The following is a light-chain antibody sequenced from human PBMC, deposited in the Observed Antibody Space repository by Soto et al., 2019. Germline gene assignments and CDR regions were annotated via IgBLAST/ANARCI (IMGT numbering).Light chain of an antibody. J-gene: IGLJ1*01. CDR2: EVS. V-gene: IGLV2-23*02. Sequence: QSALTQAASVSGSPGQSITISCTGTSSDVGSYNLVPWYQQHPGKAPKLMIYEVSKRPSGLSNRFSGSKSGNTASLTISGLQAEDEADYYCCSYAGSRTPLIFGTGTKLTVL. CDR3: CSYAGSRTPLI. CDR1: SSDVGSYNL.